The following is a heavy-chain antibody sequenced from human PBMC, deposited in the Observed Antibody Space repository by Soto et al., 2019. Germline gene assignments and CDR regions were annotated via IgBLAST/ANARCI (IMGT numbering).Heavy chain of an antibody. D-gene: IGHD6-6*01. J-gene: IGHJ4*02. V-gene: IGHV4-39*01. CDR1: GGSVSSGGNY. Sequence: QLQLQESGPGLVKPSETLSLTCAVSGGSVSSGGNYWGWIRQSPGKGLEWIGSVHDTGTTPYNPSLTSRVTISDDTSKNQFSLTVNSVTAADTAVYYCAGGLSSPSAAGVWGQGTLVTVSS. CDR2: VHDTGTT. CDR3: AGGLSSPSAAGV.